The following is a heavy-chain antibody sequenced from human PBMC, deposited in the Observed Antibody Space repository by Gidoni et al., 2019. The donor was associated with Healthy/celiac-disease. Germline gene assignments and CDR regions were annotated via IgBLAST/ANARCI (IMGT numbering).Heavy chain of an antibody. J-gene: IGHJ4*02. D-gene: IGHD1-26*01. CDR3: ARAGLLVGAAEN. CDR1: GGSISSGSYY. CDR2: IYTSGST. Sequence: QVQLQESGPGLVKPSQTLSLTCTVSGGSISSGSYYWSWIRQPAGKGLEWIGRIYTSGSTNYNPSLKSRVTISVDTSKNQFSLKLSSVTAADTAVYYCARAGLLVGAAENWGQGTLVTVSS. V-gene: IGHV4-61*02.